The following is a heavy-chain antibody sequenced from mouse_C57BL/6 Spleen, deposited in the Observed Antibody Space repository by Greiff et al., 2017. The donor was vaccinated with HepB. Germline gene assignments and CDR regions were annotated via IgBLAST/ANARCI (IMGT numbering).Heavy chain of an antibody. CDR2: IWSDGST. V-gene: IGHV2-6-1*01. D-gene: IGHD2-4*01. Sequence: VKLMESGPGLVAPSQSLSITCTVSGFSLTSYGVHWVRQPPGKGLEWLVVIWSDGSTTYNSALKSRLSISKDNSKSQVFLKMNSLQTDDTAMYYCARHYDYPYYAMDYWGQGTSVTVSS. CDR3: ARHYDYPYYAMDY. J-gene: IGHJ4*01. CDR1: GFSLTSYG.